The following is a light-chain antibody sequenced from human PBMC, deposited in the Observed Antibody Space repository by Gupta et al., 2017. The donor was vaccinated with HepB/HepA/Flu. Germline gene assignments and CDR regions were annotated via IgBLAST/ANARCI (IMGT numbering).Light chain of an antibody. CDR2: DAS. J-gene: IGKJ4*01. Sequence: ETVLTQSPATLSLSPGERATLSCRASQSVSVYMVWYQQKPGQAPRLLIYDASKRATGTPARFSGSGSGTDFTLTISSLEPEDFAVYYCQQRKHWPLTFGGGTKVEI. CDR1: QSVSVY. V-gene: IGKV3-11*01. CDR3: QQRKHWPLT.